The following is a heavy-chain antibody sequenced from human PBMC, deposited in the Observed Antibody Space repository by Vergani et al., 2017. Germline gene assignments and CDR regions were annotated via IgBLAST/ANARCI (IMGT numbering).Heavy chain of an antibody. Sequence: EVQLVESGGGLVKRGGSLRLSCAASGFTFSSYSMNWVRQAPGKGLEWVSSISSSSSYIHHSDSLKGRFTISRDNAKSSLYLQMNSLRVDDTAVYYCAKDLGGCNSISCSYYMDVWGKGTTVTV. D-gene: IGHD2/OR15-2a*01. J-gene: IGHJ6*03. V-gene: IGHV3-21*01. CDR2: ISSSSSYI. CDR3: AKDLGGCNSISCSYYMDV. CDR1: GFTFSSYS.